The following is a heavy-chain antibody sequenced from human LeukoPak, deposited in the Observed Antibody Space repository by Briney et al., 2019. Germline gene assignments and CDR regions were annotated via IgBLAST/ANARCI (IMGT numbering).Heavy chain of an antibody. CDR2: IYIDGIT. Sequence: SETLSLTCTVSGGSIRTDGSYWAWIRQPPGKGLEWIGSIYIDGITHYNSSLQSRVTLSIDTSKNHFSLRLTSVTAANTAVFYCARLFTRAWEYRYGMDVWGQGTAVTVSS. J-gene: IGHJ6*02. CDR3: ARLFTRAWEYRYGMDV. CDR1: GGSIRTDGSY. V-gene: IGHV4-39*02. D-gene: IGHD1-26*01.